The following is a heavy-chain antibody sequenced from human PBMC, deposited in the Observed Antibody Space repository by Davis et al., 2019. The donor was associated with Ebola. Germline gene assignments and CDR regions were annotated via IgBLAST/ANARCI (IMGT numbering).Heavy chain of an antibody. Sequence: GSLRLSCAVYGGSFSGYYWSWIRKPPGKGLEWIGEINHSGSTNYNPSLKSRVTISVDTSKNQFSLKLSSVTAADTAVYYCARGPDWFDPWGQGTLVTVSS. CDR3: ARGPDWFDP. CDR1: GGSFSGYY. J-gene: IGHJ5*02. V-gene: IGHV4-34*01. CDR2: INHSGST.